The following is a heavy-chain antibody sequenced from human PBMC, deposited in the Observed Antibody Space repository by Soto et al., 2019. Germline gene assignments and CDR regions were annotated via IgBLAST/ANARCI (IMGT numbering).Heavy chain of an antibody. V-gene: IGHV1-2*04. D-gene: IGHD2-2*01. CDR3: AREVREIVVVPAAMLEDYYYYYGMDV. CDR1: GYTFTGYY. Sequence: ASVKVSCKASGYTFTGYYMHWVRQAPGQGLEWMGWINPNSGGTNYAQKFQGWVTMTRDTSISTAYMELSSLRSEDTAVYYCAREVREIVVVPAAMLEDYYYYYGMDVWGQGTTVTVSS. J-gene: IGHJ6*02. CDR2: INPNSGGT.